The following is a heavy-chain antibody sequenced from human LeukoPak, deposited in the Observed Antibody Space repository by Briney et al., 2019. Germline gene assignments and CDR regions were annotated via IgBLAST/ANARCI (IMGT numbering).Heavy chain of an antibody. V-gene: IGHV4-31*03. J-gene: IGHJ3*02. CDR1: GGSISSGGYY. CDR2: IYYSGST. CDR3: ASSLLRNPNLWFGESDDAFDI. Sequence: PSETLSLTCTVSGGSISSGGYYWSWIRQHPGKGLEWIGYIYYSGSTYYNPSLKSRVTISVDTSKNQFSLKLSSVTAADTAVYYCASSLLRNPNLWFGESDDAFDIWGQGTMVTVSS. D-gene: IGHD3-10*01.